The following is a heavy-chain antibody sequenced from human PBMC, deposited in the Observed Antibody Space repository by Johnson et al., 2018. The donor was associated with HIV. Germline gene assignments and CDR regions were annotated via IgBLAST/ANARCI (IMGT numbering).Heavy chain of an antibody. J-gene: IGHJ3*02. CDR1: GFTFSSNY. CDR3: AKDLEEGQQWLIGAFDI. CDR2: IYSGGST. D-gene: IGHD6-19*01. V-gene: IGHV3-66*01. Sequence: VQLVESGGGLVQPGGSLRLSCAASGFTFSSNYMSWVRQAPGKGLEWVSVIYSGGSTYYADSVKGRFTISRDNSKNTLYLQMNSLRAEDTAVYYCAKDLEEGQQWLIGAFDIWGQGTMVTVSS.